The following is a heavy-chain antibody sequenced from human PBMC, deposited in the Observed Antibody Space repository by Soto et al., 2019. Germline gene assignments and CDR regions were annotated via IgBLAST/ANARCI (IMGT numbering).Heavy chain of an antibody. V-gene: IGHV4-34*09. CDR2: INHSGST. CDR3: ARGGGLMHLFDY. D-gene: IGHD3-16*01. Sequence: SETLSLTCAVYGGSFSGYYWSLIRQPPGKGLEWIGEINHSGSTNYNPSLKSRVTISVDTSKNQFSLKLSSVTAADTAVYYCARGGGLMHLFDYWGQGTLVTVSS. CDR1: GGSFSGYY. J-gene: IGHJ4*02.